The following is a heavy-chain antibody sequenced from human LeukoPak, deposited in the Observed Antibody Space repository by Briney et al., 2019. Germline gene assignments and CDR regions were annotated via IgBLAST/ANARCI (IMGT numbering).Heavy chain of an antibody. D-gene: IGHD3-9*01. CDR1: GGTFSSYA. CDR2: IIPIFDTA. Sequence: ASVKVSCKASGGTFSSYAISWVRQAPGQGLEWMGGIIPIFDTANYAQKFQGRVTITADESTSTAYMELSSLRSEDTAVYYCARAPDILTGYNYYFDYWGQGTLVTVSS. J-gene: IGHJ4*02. CDR3: ARAPDILTGYNYYFDY. V-gene: IGHV1-69*13.